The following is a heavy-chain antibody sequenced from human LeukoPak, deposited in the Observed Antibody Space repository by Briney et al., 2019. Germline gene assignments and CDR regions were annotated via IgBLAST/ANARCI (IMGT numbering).Heavy chain of an antibody. Sequence: GRSLRLSCAASGFTFSSYGMHWVRQGPGKGLEWVAVFWYDGSKKYYADSVKGRFTISRDISKKTLYLQMDSLRFEDTAVYYCTRDAGLCAHDYWGQGTLVTVSS. D-gene: IGHD2-21*01. CDR3: TRDAGLCAHDY. J-gene: IGHJ4*02. CDR2: FWYDGSKK. V-gene: IGHV3-33*01. CDR1: GFTFSSYG.